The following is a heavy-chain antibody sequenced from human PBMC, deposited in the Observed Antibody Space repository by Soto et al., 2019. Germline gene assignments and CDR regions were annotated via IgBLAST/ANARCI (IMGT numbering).Heavy chain of an antibody. Sequence: GGSLRLSCAASGFTISSYWMHWVRQAPGKGLVWVSRINSDESGTDYADSVKGRFTISRDNAKNTLYLQMNSLRAEDTAVYYCARTRLRYFDLLSPAKEFFHNWGQGTLVTVSS. CDR1: GFTISSYW. CDR3: ARTRLRYFDLLSPAKEFFHN. CDR2: INSDESGT. D-gene: IGHD3-9*01. V-gene: IGHV3-74*01. J-gene: IGHJ1*01.